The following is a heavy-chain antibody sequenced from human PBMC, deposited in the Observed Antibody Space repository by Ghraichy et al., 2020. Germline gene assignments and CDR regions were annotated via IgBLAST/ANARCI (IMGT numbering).Heavy chain of an antibody. CDR3: ARDLTWNYDSSGYYEFDY. CDR1: GYTFTSYG. Sequence: ASVKVSCKASGYTFTSYGISWVRQAPGQGLEWMGWISAYNGNTNYAQKLQGRVTMTTDTSTSTAYMELRSLRSDDTAVYYCARDLTWNYDSSGYYEFDYWGQGTLVTVSS. CDR2: ISAYNGNT. V-gene: IGHV1-18*01. D-gene: IGHD3-22*01. J-gene: IGHJ4*02.